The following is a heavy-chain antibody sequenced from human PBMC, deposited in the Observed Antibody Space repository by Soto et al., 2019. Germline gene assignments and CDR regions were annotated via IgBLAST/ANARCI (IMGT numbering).Heavy chain of an antibody. J-gene: IGHJ5*02. CDR3: ARPPPSRYDFWSGYPGPGGFDP. CDR1: GGSISSSSYY. D-gene: IGHD3-3*01. V-gene: IGHV4-39*01. Sequence: SETLSLTCTVSGGSISSSSYYWGWIRQPPGKGLEWIGSIYYSGSTYYNPSLKSRVTISVDTSKNQFSLKLSSVTAADTAVYYCARPPPSRYDFWSGYPGPGGFDPWGQGTLVTVSS. CDR2: IYYSGST.